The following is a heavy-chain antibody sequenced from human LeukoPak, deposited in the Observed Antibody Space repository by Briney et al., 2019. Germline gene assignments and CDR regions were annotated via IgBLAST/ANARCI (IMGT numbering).Heavy chain of an antibody. J-gene: IGHJ4*02. Sequence: SETLSLTCTVSGGSISSYYWSWIRQPPGKGLDWIGYIYYSGSTNYNPSLKSRVTISVDTSKNQFSLKLSSVTAADTAVYYCARERYDILAGYYYFDYWGQGTLVNVYS. CDR2: IYYSGST. D-gene: IGHD3-9*01. CDR3: ARERYDILAGYYYFDY. V-gene: IGHV4-59*01. CDR1: GGSISSYY.